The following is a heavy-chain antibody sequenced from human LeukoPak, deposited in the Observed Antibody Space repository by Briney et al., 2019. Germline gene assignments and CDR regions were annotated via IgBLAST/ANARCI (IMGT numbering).Heavy chain of an antibody. D-gene: IGHD2-15*01. CDR3: AKIPSVTAPPRGGMDV. CDR1: GFTFSSYG. J-gene: IGHJ6*02. CDR2: ISGTGGST. Sequence: GGSLRLSCAASGFTFSSYGMSWVRQAPGKGLEWVSVISGTGGSTYYADSVKGRFTISRDNSKNTLYLQMNRLSAEDTAGYYCAKIPSVTAPPRGGMDVWGQGTTVTVSS. V-gene: IGHV3-23*01.